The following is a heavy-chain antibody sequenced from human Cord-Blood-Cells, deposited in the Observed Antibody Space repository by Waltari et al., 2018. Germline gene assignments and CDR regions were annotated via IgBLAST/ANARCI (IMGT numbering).Heavy chain of an antibody. V-gene: IGHV1-69*01. CDR1: RGTFSSSA. CDR2: IISIFGKA. D-gene: IGHD3-10*01. J-gene: IGHJ6*02. CDR3: AREGDSGSYPYYYYYGMDV. Sequence: VQLVKSGTEVEKPWASVKVSCNAYRGTFSSSAVRWLRLAAWLGARWMGAIISIFGKANYAQKCQGRGTITADESTSTAYMELRSLRSEDTAVYYGAREGDSGSYPYYYYYGMDVWGQGTTVTVSS.